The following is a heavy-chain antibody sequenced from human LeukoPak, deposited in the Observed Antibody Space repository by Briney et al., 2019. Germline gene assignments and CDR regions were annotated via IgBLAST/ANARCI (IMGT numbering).Heavy chain of an antibody. J-gene: IGHJ4*02. V-gene: IGHV3-30*18. D-gene: IGHD2-21*01. CDR2: ISYDGSNK. CDR1: GFTFSSYG. CDR3: AKAGAISPDY. Sequence: PGGSLRLSCAASGFTFSSYGMHWVRQAPGKGLEWVAVISYDGSNKYYADSVKGRFTISRDNSKNTPYLQMNSLRAEDTAVYYCAKAGAISPDYWGQGTLVTVSS.